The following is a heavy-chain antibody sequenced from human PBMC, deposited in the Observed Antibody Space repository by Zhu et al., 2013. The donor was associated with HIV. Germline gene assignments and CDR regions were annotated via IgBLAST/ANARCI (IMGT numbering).Heavy chain of an antibody. CDR3: ARDSGSGWSGDYYYYYGMDV. CDR1: GYTFTSYG. D-gene: IGHD6-19*01. V-gene: IGHV1-18*01. Sequence: QVQLVQSGAEVKKPGASVKVSCKASGYTFTSYGISWVRQAPGQGLEWMGWISAYNGNTNYAQKLQGRVTMTTDTSTSTAYMELRSLRSDDTAVYYCARDSGSGWSGDYYYYYGMDVWGQGTTVTVSS. J-gene: IGHJ6*02. CDR2: ISAYNGNT.